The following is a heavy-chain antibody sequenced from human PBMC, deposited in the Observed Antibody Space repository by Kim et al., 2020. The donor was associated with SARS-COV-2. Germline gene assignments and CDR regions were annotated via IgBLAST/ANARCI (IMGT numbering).Heavy chain of an antibody. CDR3: ARDHGYFDWLGLSSDYFDY. Sequence: GGSLRLSCAASGFTFSSYGMHWVRQAPGKGLEWVAVIWYDGSNKYYADSVKGRFTISRDNSKNTLYLQMNSLRAEDTAVYYCARDHGYFDWLGLSSDYFDYWGQGTLVTVSS. D-gene: IGHD3-9*01. V-gene: IGHV3-33*01. CDR2: IWYDGSNK. CDR1: GFTFSSYG. J-gene: IGHJ4*02.